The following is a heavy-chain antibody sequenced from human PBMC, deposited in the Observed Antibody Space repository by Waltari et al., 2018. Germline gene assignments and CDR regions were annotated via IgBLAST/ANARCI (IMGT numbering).Heavy chain of an antibody. D-gene: IGHD5-12*01. J-gene: IGHJ5*02. CDR2: IYYSGRT. CDR3: ARHWKKSGYRFDP. V-gene: IGHV4-39*01. Sequence: QLQLQESGPGLVKPSEPLSLTCPVSGGSISSSPFYWGWIRQSPGKGLEWIGSIYYSGRTDYNPTLESRVTISGDTSKNQFSLKLSSVTAADTAVYYCARHWKKSGYRFDPWGQGTLVTVSS. CDR1: GGSISSSPFY.